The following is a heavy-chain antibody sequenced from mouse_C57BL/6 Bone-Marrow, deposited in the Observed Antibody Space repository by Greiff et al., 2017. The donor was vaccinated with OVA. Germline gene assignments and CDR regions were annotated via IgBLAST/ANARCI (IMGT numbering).Heavy chain of an antibody. CDR3: AREDYYGSRAWFAY. V-gene: IGHV5-17*01. J-gene: IGHJ3*01. CDR1: GFTFSDYG. Sequence: EVQLVQSGGGLVKPGGSLKLSCAASGFTFSDYGMHWVRQAPGKGLEWVAYISSGSSTIYYADTVKGRFTISRENAKNTLFLQMTSRRPEDTAMYYCAREDYYGSRAWFAYWGQGTLVTVSA. D-gene: IGHD1-1*01. CDR2: ISSGSSTI.